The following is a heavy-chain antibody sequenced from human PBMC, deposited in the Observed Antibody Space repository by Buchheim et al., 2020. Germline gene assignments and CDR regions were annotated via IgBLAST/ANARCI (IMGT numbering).Heavy chain of an antibody. D-gene: IGHD2-15*01. CDR3: ASADIVVVNGLYDGMDV. CDR1: GFTFSSYW. J-gene: IGHJ6*02. Sequence: EVQLVESGGGLVQPGGSLRLSCAASGFTFSSYWMSWVRQAPGKGLEWVANIKQDGSEKYYVDSVKGRFTISRDNAKNSLYLQMISLRAEDTAVYYCASADIVVVNGLYDGMDVWGQGTT. V-gene: IGHV3-7*01. CDR2: IKQDGSEK.